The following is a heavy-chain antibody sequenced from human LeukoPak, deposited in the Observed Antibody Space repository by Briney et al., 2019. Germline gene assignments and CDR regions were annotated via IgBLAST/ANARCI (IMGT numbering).Heavy chain of an antibody. D-gene: IGHD3-10*01. J-gene: IGHJ5*02. Sequence: SETLSLTCAVYGGSFSGYYWSWIRQPPGKGLEWIGEINHSGSTNYNPSLKSRVTISVDTSKNQFSLKLSSVTAADTAVYYCARDKGYYGSGIKHWFDPWGQGTLVTVSS. CDR3: ARDKGYYGSGIKHWFDP. CDR2: INHSGST. V-gene: IGHV4-34*01. CDR1: GGSFSGYY.